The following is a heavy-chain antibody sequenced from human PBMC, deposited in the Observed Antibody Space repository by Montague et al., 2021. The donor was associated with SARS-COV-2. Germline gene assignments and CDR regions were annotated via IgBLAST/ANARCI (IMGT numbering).Heavy chain of an antibody. Sequence: TLSLTCAVYGGSFSGYYWPWIRQPPGKGLEWIGEINHSGSTNYNPSLKSRVTISVDTSKNQFSLKLRSVTAADTAVYYCARGQPPRITFGGIISYGLDVWGQGTTVTVSS. CDR3: ARGQPPRITFGGIISYGLDV. CDR1: GGSFSGYY. D-gene: IGHD3-16*02. V-gene: IGHV4-34*01. CDR2: INHSGST. J-gene: IGHJ6*02.